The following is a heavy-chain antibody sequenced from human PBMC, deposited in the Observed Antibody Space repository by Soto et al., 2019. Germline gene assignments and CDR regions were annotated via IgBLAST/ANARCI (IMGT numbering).Heavy chain of an antibody. Sequence: ASVKVSCKASGYTFTSYDINWVRQATGQGLEWMGWMNPNSGNTGYAQKFQGRVTMTRNTSISTAYMELSSLRSEDTAVYYCAIKEGIYGDAALQGDYWGQGTLVTVSS. CDR1: GYTFTSYD. CDR2: MNPNSGNT. V-gene: IGHV1-8*01. CDR3: AIKEGIYGDAALQGDY. J-gene: IGHJ4*02. D-gene: IGHD4-17*01.